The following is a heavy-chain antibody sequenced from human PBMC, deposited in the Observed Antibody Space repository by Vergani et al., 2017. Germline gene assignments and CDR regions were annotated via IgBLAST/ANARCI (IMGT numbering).Heavy chain of an antibody. CDR2: IYTSGST. D-gene: IGHD2-15*01. V-gene: IGHV4-61*02. CDR1: GGSISSGSYY. Sequence: QVQLQESGPGLVKPSQTLSLTCTVSGGSISSGSYYWSWIRQPAGKGLEWIGRIYTSGSTNYNPSLKSRVTISVDTSKNQFSLKLSSVTAADTAVYYCARGCSGGSCYYYYGMDVWGQGTTVTVS. J-gene: IGHJ6*02. CDR3: ARGCSGGSCYYYYGMDV.